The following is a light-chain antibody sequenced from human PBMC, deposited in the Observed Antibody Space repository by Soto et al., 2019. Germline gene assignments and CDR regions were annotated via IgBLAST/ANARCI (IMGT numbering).Light chain of an antibody. Sequence: QSALTQPASVSGSPVESITISCSGTTNDIGGYNYVSWYQHHPGKVPKVIIYEVRNRPSGVSNRFSGSKSGNTASLTISGLQAEDEADYYCCSYTISATLVFGGGTKLTVL. CDR2: EVR. CDR3: CSYTISATLV. CDR1: TNDIGGYNY. V-gene: IGLV2-14*01. J-gene: IGLJ3*02.